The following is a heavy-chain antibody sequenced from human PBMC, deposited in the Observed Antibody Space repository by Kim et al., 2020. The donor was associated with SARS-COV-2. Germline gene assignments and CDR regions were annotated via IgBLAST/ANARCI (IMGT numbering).Heavy chain of an antibody. Sequence: ASVKVSCKVSGYTLTELSMHWVRQAPGKGLEWMGGFDPEDGETIYAQKFQGRVTMTEDTSTDTAYMELSSLRSEDTAVYYCATPRHYDILTGYTYWGQGTLVTVSS. V-gene: IGHV1-24*01. D-gene: IGHD3-9*01. CDR2: FDPEDGET. J-gene: IGHJ4*02. CDR1: GYTLTELS. CDR3: ATPRHYDILTGYTY.